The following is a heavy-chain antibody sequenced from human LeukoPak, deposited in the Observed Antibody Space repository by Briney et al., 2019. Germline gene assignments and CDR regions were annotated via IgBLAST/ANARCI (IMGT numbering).Heavy chain of an antibody. CDR2: IYHGGTT. D-gene: IGHD4-23*01. J-gene: IGHJ4*02. CDR1: GGSITSSHW. V-gene: IGHV4-4*02. CDR3: ATYLYGGDYGSYYFDY. Sequence: SETLSLTCAVSGGSITSSHWWSWARQPPGKGLEWIGEIYHGGTTNYNPPLRSRVTMSVDKSKNQFYLKVSSVTAADTAVYYCATYLYGGDYGSYYFDYWGQGTLVTVSP.